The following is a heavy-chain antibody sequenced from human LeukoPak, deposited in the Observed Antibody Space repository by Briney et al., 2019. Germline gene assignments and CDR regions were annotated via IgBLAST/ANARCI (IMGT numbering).Heavy chain of an antibody. J-gene: IGHJ4*02. CDR3: AKDRAIFGVVIPPRGFDY. D-gene: IGHD3-3*01. V-gene: IGHV3-30*02. Sequence: EGSLRLSCAASGFTFSSYGMHWVRQARGKGLEWVAFIRYDGSNEYYADSVKGRFTISRDNSKNTLYLQMNSLRAEDTAVYYCAKDRAIFGVVIPPRGFDYWGQGTLVTVSS. CDR1: GFTFSSYG. CDR2: IRYDGSNE.